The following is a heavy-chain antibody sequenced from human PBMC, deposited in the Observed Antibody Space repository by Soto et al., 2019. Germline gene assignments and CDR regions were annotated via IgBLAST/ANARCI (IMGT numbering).Heavy chain of an antibody. CDR1: GYTFTRYG. J-gene: IGHJ4*02. CDR3: ARGQWLAEIDY. D-gene: IGHD6-19*01. V-gene: IGHV1-18*01. Sequence: QVQVVQSGAEVKKPGASVKVSCKASGYTFTRYGINWVRQAPGQGLEWMGWISGYNGNTNYAQKFQGRVTMTTDTSTSTAFMDLRTLTSDDTAVYYCARGQWLAEIDYWGQGTLVTVSS. CDR2: ISGYNGNT.